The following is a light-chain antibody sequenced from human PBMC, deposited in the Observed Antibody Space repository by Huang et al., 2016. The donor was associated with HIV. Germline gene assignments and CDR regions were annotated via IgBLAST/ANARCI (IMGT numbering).Light chain of an antibody. Sequence: MTQSPPSLSASIGDRVTLTCRASRDISTFSAWYQQKPGKPPRLLIYAASILHSGVPSRFSGGGSGTNFTLTVSSLQPEDVANYYCQKYDSAPRTFGQGTKLEL. V-gene: IGKV1-27*01. CDR3: QKYDSAPRT. CDR1: RDISTF. J-gene: IGKJ1*01. CDR2: AAS.